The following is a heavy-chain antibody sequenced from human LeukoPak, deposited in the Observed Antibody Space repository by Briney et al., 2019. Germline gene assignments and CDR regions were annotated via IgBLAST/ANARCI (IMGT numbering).Heavy chain of an antibody. V-gene: IGHV4-34*01. J-gene: IGHJ3*02. CDR1: GGSFSGYY. CDR2: INHSGST. Sequence: SETLSLTCAVYGGSFSGYYWSWLRQPPGKGLEWIGEINHSGSTNYNPSLKSRVTISVDTSKNQFSLKLSSVTAADTAVYYCAGRTTYDSSGYHYGDDAFDIWGQGTMVTVSS. D-gene: IGHD3-22*01. CDR3: AGRTTYDSSGYHYGDDAFDI.